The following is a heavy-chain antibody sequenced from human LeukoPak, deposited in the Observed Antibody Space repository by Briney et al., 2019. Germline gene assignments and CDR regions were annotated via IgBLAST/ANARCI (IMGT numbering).Heavy chain of an antibody. V-gene: IGHV1-2*02. CDR2: INTNSGGT. CDR3: ARDREYLYYHYDMDV. Sequence: ASVKLSCAASGYTFTGYYMRWVRQAPGQGLEWMGWINTNSGGTNYAQTFQGRVTMTRDTSIRTAYMELSRLRSDDTAVYYCARDREYLYYHYDMDVWGQGTTVTVS. D-gene: IGHD2/OR15-2a*01. J-gene: IGHJ6*02. CDR1: GYTFTGYY.